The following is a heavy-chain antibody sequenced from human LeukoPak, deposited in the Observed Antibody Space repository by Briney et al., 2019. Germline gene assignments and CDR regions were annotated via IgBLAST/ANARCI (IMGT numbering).Heavy chain of an antibody. CDR2: ISYDVNNK. Sequence: GGSLRLSCAASGFTFSNYAMYWVRQAPGKGLEWVAVISYDVNNKYYADSVKGRFTISRDNSKNTLYLQMNSLRAEDTAVYYCARGPGPYSSSNYYCGMDVWGQGTTVTVSS. V-gene: IGHV3-30-3*01. D-gene: IGHD6-6*01. CDR3: ARGPGPYSSSNYYCGMDV. J-gene: IGHJ6*02. CDR1: GFTFSNYA.